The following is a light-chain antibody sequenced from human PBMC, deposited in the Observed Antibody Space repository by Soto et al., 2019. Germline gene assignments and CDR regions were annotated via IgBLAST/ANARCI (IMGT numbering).Light chain of an antibody. J-gene: IGLJ2*01. V-gene: IGLV2-8*01. CDR3: SSYAGSNIVV. CDR1: SSDVGGYDY. Sequence: QSALTQPPSASGSPGQSVNISCTGSSSDVGGYDYVSWYQQHPGKAPKLMIYEVSKRPSGVPDRFSGSKSGNTASLTVSGLQAEDEADYYCSSYAGSNIVVFGGGTKLTVL. CDR2: EVS.